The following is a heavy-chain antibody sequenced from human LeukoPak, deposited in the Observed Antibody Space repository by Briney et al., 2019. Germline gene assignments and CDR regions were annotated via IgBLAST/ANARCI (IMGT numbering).Heavy chain of an antibody. CDR2: IYTSGST. V-gene: IGHV4-4*07. D-gene: IGHD2-2*01. CDR1: GGSISSYY. J-gene: IGHJ6*02. Sequence: SETLSLTCTVSGGSISSYYWSWIRQPAGKGLEWIGRIYTSGSTSYNPSLKSRVTMSVDTSKNQFSLKLSSVTAADTAVYYCARGFSDALTHYYYYGMDVWGQGTTVTVSS. CDR3: ARGFSDALTHYYYYGMDV.